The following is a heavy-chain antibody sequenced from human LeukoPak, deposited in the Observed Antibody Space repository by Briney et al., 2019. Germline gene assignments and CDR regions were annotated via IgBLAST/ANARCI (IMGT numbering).Heavy chain of an antibody. Sequence: GGSLRLSCVASGFTFSNYRMSWVRQAPGKGLVWVANIIQDGSAKNYVDSVKGRFTISRDNAKNSLYLQMDSLRAEDTAVYYCARVTSYFYNTSGDYYFDYWGQGTLVTVSS. CDR1: GFTFSNYR. CDR2: IIQDGSAK. CDR3: ARVTSYFYNTSGDYYFDY. D-gene: IGHD3-22*01. V-gene: IGHV3-7*04. J-gene: IGHJ4*02.